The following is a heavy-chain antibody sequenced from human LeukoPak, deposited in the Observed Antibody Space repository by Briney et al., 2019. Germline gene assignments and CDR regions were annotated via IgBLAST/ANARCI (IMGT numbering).Heavy chain of an antibody. CDR3: ARDRYDILTGYPGGHDY. J-gene: IGHJ4*02. CDR1: GGSISSSSYY. Sequence: SETLSLTCTVSGGSISSSSYYWGWIRQPPGKGLECLGSIYYSGSTYYNPSLKSRVTISVDTSKNQFSLKLSSVTAADTAVYYCARDRYDILTGYPGGHDYWGQGTLVTVSS. V-gene: IGHV4-39*07. D-gene: IGHD3-9*01. CDR2: IYYSGST.